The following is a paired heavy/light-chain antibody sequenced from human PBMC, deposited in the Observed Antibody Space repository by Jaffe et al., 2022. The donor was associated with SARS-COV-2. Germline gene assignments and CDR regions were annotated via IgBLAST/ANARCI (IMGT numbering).Light chain of an antibody. CDR2: NN. Sequence: QSVLTQPPSASGTPGQRVTISCSGSSSNIGSRTVNWYRQLPGTAPKLVIYNNQRPSGVPDRFSASKSGTSASLAISGLQSEDEADYYCAAWDDSLNVVFGGGTKLTVL. V-gene: IGLV1-44*01. CDR3: AAWDDSLNVV. J-gene: IGLJ3*02. CDR1: SSNIGSRT.
Heavy chain of an antibody. CDR3: ARLGFGDNAWDYLDP. V-gene: IGHV3-33*01. CDR1: GFIIRTYG. Sequence: QVQLVESGGGVVQPGRSLRLSCAASGFIIRTYGMHWVRQAPGKGLEWVAVIWYDGIKKYYGDSVKGRFTISRDNSKNTLYLEMNSLRPEDTAMYYCARLGFGDNAWDYLDPWGQGTLVTVSS. D-gene: IGHD3-10*01. J-gene: IGHJ5*02. CDR2: IWYDGIKK.